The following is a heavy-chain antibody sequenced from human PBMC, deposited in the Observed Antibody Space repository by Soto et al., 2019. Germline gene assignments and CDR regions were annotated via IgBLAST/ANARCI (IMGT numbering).Heavy chain of an antibody. Sequence: PGGSLRLSCAASGFTFSSYSMNWVRQAPGNGLEWVSYISSSSSTIYYADSVKGRFTISRDNAKNSLYLQMNSLRAEDTAVYYCAKDGAGLRARGYYYYGMDVWGQGTTVTVSS. D-gene: IGHD4-17*01. V-gene: IGHV3-48*01. J-gene: IGHJ6*02. CDR3: AKDGAGLRARGYYYYGMDV. CDR1: GFTFSSYS. CDR2: ISSSSSTI.